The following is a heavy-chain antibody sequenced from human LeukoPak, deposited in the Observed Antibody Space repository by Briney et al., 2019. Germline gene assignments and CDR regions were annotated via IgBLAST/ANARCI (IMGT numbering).Heavy chain of an antibody. Sequence: SETLSHTCAVSGGSISSGGYSWSWIRQPPGKGLEWIGYIYHSGSTYYNPSLKSRVTISVDRSKNQFSLKLSSVTAADTAVYYCAREGSSGYYYAYWGLGTLVTVSS. CDR3: AREGSSGYYYAY. CDR2: IYHSGST. D-gene: IGHD3-22*01. CDR1: GGSISSGGYS. J-gene: IGHJ4*02. V-gene: IGHV4-30-2*01.